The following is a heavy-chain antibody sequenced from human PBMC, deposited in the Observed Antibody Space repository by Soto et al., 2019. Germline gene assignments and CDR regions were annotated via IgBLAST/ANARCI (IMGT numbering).Heavy chain of an antibody. V-gene: IGHV1-69*13. CDR1: GGTFSSYA. J-gene: IGHJ4*02. CDR2: IIPIFGTA. Sequence: GASVKVSCKASGGTFSSYAISWVRQAPGQGLEWIGGIIPIFGTANYAQKFQGRVTITADESTSTAYMELSSLRSEDTAVYYCARGGAYSSSSAFDYWGQGTLVTVSS. D-gene: IGHD6-6*01. CDR3: ARGGAYSSSSAFDY.